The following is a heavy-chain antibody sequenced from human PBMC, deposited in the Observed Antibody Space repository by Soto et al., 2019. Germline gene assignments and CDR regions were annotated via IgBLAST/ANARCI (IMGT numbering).Heavy chain of an antibody. CDR2: ISSSGSYT. J-gene: IGHJ4*02. D-gene: IGHD3-10*01. Sequence: QVQLVESGGGLVKPGGSLKLSCAASGFTFSDYYMSWIRQAPGKGLEWVSYISSSGSYTNYADSVKGRFTISRDNAKNSLYLQMNSLRAEDTAVYYCVRNASKGYGSGSYPIDYWGQGTLVTVSS. CDR1: GFTFSDYY. CDR3: VRNASKGYGSGSYPIDY. V-gene: IGHV3-11*06.